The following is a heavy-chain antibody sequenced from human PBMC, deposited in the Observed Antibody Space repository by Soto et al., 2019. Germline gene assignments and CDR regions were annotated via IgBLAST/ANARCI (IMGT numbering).Heavy chain of an antibody. V-gene: IGHV4-30-4*01. J-gene: IGHJ4*02. CDR3: AADRGNSTNWQLDY. CDR2: IYSSGST. Sequence: QVQLQESCPGLVKPSQTLSLTCTVSGGSVGSGDSFWTWIRQPPGKGLEWIGYIYSSGSTYYNPSIKSRVAISVDTSKNLFSLRLNSVTAADTAVYYCAADRGNSTNWQLDYWGQGTLVTVSS. D-gene: IGHD7-27*01. CDR1: GGSVGSGDSF.